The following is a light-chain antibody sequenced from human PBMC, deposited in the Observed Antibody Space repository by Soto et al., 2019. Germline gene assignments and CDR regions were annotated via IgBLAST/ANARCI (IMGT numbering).Light chain of an antibody. CDR1: QSISSF. CDR2: DAS. J-gene: IGKJ4*01. V-gene: IGKV3-11*01. CDR3: QQRSDWPPLT. Sequence: EVVLTQSPATLSLSPGERATLSCRASQSISSFLTWYQQKPGQAPRLLIYDASTRATGIPARFSGTGSGTDFTLTISSLEPEDFAVYYCQQRSDWPPLTFGGGTKV.